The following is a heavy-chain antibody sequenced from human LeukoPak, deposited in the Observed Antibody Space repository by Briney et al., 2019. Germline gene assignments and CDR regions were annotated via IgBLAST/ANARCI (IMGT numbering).Heavy chain of an antibody. CDR2: IYHSGST. Sequence: SETLSLTCAVSGYSISSGYYWGWSRQPPGKGLEWIGSIYHSGSTYYNPSLKSRVTISVDTSKNQFSLKLSSVTAADTAVYYCARWGSGSSFDYWGEGTLVTVSS. J-gene: IGHJ4*02. CDR3: ARWGSGSSFDY. D-gene: IGHD1-26*01. CDR1: GYSISSGYY. V-gene: IGHV4-38-2*01.